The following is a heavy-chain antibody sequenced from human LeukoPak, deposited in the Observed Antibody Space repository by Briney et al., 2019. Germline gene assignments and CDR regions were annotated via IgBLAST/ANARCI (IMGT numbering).Heavy chain of an antibody. J-gene: IGHJ4*02. CDR3: ARGTYSGTYYAWYYFDY. Sequence: GSLRLSCAASGFTFSDYYMSWIRQAPGKGLEWVSCISSSGSTIYYTDSVRGRFTISRDNARNSLYLQMNSLRAEDTAVYYCARGTYSGTYYAWYYFDYWGQGTLVTVSS. V-gene: IGHV3-11*01. CDR2: ISSSGSTI. CDR1: GFTFSDYY. D-gene: IGHD1-26*01.